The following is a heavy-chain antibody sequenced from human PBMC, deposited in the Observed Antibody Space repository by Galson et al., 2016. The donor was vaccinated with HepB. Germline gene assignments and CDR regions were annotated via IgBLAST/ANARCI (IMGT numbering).Heavy chain of an antibody. Sequence: SLRLSCAASGFTFSRSAMFWVRQAPGKGLEWVAAISYDGSRKYYADSVKGRFTITRDNSKNTLYLQMDGLRSEDTAVYYCVRGGGSPGHLYFDLWGRGTLVPVPS. D-gene: IGHD3-16*01. CDR1: GFTFSRSA. J-gene: IGHJ2*01. CDR2: ISYDGSRK. CDR3: VRGGGSPGHLYFDL. V-gene: IGHV3-30-3*01.